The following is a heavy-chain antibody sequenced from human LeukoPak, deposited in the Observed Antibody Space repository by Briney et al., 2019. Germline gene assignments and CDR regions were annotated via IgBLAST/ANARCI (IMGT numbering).Heavy chain of an antibody. CDR1: GFTFSSYA. V-gene: IGHV3-30-3*01. Sequence: GGSLRLSCAASGFTFSSYAMHWVRQAPGKGLEWVAVISYDGSNKYYADSVKGRFTISRDNSKNTLYLQMNSLRAEDTAVYYCASGLVVVITTIDCWGQGTLVTVSS. CDR3: ASGLVVVITTIDC. J-gene: IGHJ4*02. D-gene: IGHD3-22*01. CDR2: ISYDGSNK.